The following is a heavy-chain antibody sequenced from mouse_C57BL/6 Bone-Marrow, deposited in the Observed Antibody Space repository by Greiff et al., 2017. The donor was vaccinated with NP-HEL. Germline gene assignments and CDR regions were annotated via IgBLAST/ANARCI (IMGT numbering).Heavy chain of an antibody. J-gene: IGHJ2*01. D-gene: IGHD2-9*01. CDR2: IYPGSGST. V-gene: IGHV1-55*01. CDR1: GYTFTSYW. Sequence: VQLQQPGAELVKPGASVKMSCKASGYTFTSYWITWVKQRPGQGLEWIGDIYPGSGSTNYNEKFKSKATLTVDTSSSTAYMQLSSLTSEDSAVYYCARPTMVTTRGCYFDYWGQGTTLTVSS. CDR3: ARPTMVTTRGCYFDY.